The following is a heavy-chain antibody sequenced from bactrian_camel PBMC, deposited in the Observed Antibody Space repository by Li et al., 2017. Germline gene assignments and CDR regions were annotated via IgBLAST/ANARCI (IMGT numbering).Heavy chain of an antibody. Sequence: QVQLVESGGGSVQAGGALRLSCAASVNTDSYYCMAWFRQPPGEGLEWVAAITQDGGRTYYPDSVKGRFTISRDNAKNTLYLQMNNLQPEDTAVYLCAARPTNTRDCVAGGRVEFGYWGQGTQVTV. J-gene: IGHJ6*01. D-gene: IGHD4*01. CDR3: AARPTNTRDCVAGGRVEFGY. CDR1: VNTDSYYC. CDR2: ITQDGGRT. V-gene: IGHV3S1*01.